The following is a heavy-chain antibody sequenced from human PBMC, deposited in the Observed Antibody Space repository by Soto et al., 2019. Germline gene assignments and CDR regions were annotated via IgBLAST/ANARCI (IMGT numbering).Heavy chain of an antibody. Sequence: QVQLVQSGAEVKKPGASVKVSCKASGYTFTSYGISWVRQAPGQGLEWMGWISAYNGNTNYAQKLQGRVTMTTDTTTSTAYMEVRSLRSDDTAVYYCARVATTVTTWRSNWFDPWGQGTLVTVSS. J-gene: IGHJ5*02. CDR3: ARVATTVTTWRSNWFDP. CDR2: ISAYNGNT. D-gene: IGHD4-17*01. CDR1: GYTFTSYG. V-gene: IGHV1-18*01.